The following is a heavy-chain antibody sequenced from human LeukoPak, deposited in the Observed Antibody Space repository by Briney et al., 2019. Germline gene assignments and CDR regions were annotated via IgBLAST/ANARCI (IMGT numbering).Heavy chain of an antibody. V-gene: IGHV3-30*04. Sequence: GRSLRLSCAAFGFTFSSYAMHWVRQAPGKGLEWVAVISYDGSNKYYADSVKGRFTISRDNSKNTLYLQMNSLRAEDTAVYYCARDLGPVATAGTEFDYWGQGTLVTVSS. D-gene: IGHD6-13*01. CDR3: ARDLGPVATAGTEFDY. J-gene: IGHJ4*02. CDR1: GFTFSSYA. CDR2: ISYDGSNK.